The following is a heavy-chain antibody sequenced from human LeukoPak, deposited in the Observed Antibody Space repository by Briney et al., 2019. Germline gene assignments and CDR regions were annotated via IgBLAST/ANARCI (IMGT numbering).Heavy chain of an antibody. Sequence: SVKVSCKASGGTSSSYAISWVRQAPGQGLEWMGRIIPILGIANYAQKFQGRVTITADKSTSTAYMELSSLRSEDTAVYYCAREYYFGFDPWGQGTLVTVSS. D-gene: IGHD3-10*01. CDR2: IIPILGIA. CDR3: AREYYFGFDP. J-gene: IGHJ5*02. V-gene: IGHV1-69*04. CDR1: GGTSSSYA.